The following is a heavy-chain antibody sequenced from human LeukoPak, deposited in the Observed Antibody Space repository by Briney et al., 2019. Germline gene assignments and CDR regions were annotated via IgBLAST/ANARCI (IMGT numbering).Heavy chain of an antibody. D-gene: IGHD1-26*01. CDR2: IYYSGST. Sequence: SETLSLTCTVSGGSISGYYWSWIRQPPGKGLEWIGYIYYSGSTNYNPSLKSRVTISVDAPKNQFSLKLSSVTAAATAVYYCARVPLYSGTYYFDYWGQGTLVTVSS. CDR1: GGSISGYY. V-gene: IGHV4-59*01. CDR3: ARVPLYSGTYYFDY. J-gene: IGHJ4*02.